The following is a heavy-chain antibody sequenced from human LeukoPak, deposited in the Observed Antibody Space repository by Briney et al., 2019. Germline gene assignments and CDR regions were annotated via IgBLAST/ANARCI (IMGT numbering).Heavy chain of an antibody. CDR1: GGSISIYY. CDR2: TYNSGNT. J-gene: IGHJ5*02. V-gene: IGHV4-59*01. Sequence: SETLSLTCIVSGGSISIYYWSWIRQPTGKGLEWIGYTYNSGNTEYNPSLKRRVTISADTSKNQFSLKLTSVTAADTAVYYCARDRELGSWGQGTLVTVSS. CDR3: ARDRELGS. D-gene: IGHD7-27*01.